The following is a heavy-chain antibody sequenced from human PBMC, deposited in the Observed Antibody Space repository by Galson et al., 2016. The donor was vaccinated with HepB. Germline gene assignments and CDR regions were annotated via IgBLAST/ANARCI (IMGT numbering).Heavy chain of an antibody. CDR1: GFTFSSYS. J-gene: IGHJ2*01. D-gene: IGHD3-22*01. V-gene: IGHV3-23*01. CDR3: AKDGGTWGYYYGDWNLDL. Sequence: SLRLSCAASGFTFSSYSMNWVRQAPGKGLEWVSTITGSGVYSYYADSVKGRYTISRDNSKNTVYLQMNGLRAEETAVYYCAKDGGTWGYYYGDWNLDLWGRGTLVTVSS. CDR2: ITGSGVYS.